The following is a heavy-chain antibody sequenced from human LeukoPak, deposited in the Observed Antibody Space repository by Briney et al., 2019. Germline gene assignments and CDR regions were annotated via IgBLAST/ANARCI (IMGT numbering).Heavy chain of an antibody. CDR2: ISSSSSYI. V-gene: IGHV3-21*01. Sequence: GGSLRLSCAAPGFTFSSYGMNWVRQAPGKGLEWVSSISSSSSYIYYADSVRGRFTISRDNAKNSLYLQMNSLRAEDTAVYYCAREGETTMITFDYWGQGTLVTVSS. CDR3: AREGETTMITFDY. D-gene: IGHD3-16*01. CDR1: GFTFSSYG. J-gene: IGHJ4*02.